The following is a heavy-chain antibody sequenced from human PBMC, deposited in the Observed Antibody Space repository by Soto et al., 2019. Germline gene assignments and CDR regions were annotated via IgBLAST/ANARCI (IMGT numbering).Heavy chain of an antibody. CDR3: ARKQDIAGLYYYYGMDV. D-gene: IGHD6-13*01. CDR2: IIPIFGTA. V-gene: IGHV1-69*13. Sequence: SVKVSCKASGGTFSSYAISWVRQAPGQGLEWMGGIIPIFGTANYAQKFQGRVTITADESTSTAYMELSSLRSEDTAVYYCARKQDIAGLYYYYGMDVWGQGTTVTVSS. J-gene: IGHJ6*02. CDR1: GGTFSSYA.